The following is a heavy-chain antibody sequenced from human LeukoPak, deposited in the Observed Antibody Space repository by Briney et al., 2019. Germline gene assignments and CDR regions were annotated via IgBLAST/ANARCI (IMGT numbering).Heavy chain of an antibody. V-gene: IGHV4-39*01. CDR2: IYYSGGT. CDR1: GDSISSGPYY. D-gene: IGHD2-15*01. CDR3: ARLTDCRGGSCYFDY. Sequence: PSETLSLTCTVSGDSISSGPYYWGWIRRPPGKGLEWFGSIYYSGGTYYSSSLKSSVTIFVDTSKNQFSLKLSSVTAADTALYYCARLTDCRGGSCYFDYWGQGTLVTVSS. J-gene: IGHJ4*02.